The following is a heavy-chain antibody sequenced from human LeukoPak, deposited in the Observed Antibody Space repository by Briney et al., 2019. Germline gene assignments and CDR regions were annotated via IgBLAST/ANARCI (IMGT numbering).Heavy chain of an antibody. CDR1: GFTSDDYG. CDR2: INWNGGST. D-gene: IGHD3-16*02. J-gene: IGHJ4*02. Sequence: GGSLRLSCAASGFTSDDYGMSWVRQAPGKGLEWVSGINWNGGSTGYADSVKGRFTISRDNAKNSLYLQMNSLRAEDTALYYCAREGYVWGSYRYKYYFDYWGQGTLVTVSS. CDR3: AREGYVWGSYRYKYYFDY. V-gene: IGHV3-20*04.